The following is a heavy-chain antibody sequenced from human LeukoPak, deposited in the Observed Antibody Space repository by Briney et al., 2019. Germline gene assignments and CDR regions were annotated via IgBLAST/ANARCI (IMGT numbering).Heavy chain of an antibody. V-gene: IGHV1-46*01. CDR1: GYTFTSYF. CDR2: INPSGGST. Sequence: ASVNVSFKASGYTFTSYFMHWVRQAPGQGLEWMGIINPSGGSTSYAQKFQGRVTMTRDTSTSTVYMQLSSLRSEDTAVYYCARDPAPYEDNYYYYGMDVWGQGTTVTVSS. J-gene: IGHJ6*02. D-gene: IGHD5-12*01. CDR3: ARDPAPYEDNYYYYGMDV.